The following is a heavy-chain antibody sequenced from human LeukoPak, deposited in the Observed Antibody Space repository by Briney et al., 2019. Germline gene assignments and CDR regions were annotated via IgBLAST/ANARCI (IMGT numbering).Heavy chain of an antibody. V-gene: IGHV3-69-1*01. CDR3: ARAQTMFWEFDGFDI. D-gene: IGHD3-10*02. Sequence: GGSLRLSCAPSGFSFSSYSMNWVRQAPGKGLEWVATMTRSGTIYYADSVKGRFTISRDNAKNSVYLQMNSLRDEDTALYSCARAQTMFWEFDGFDIWGRGTKVTVSS. CDR2: MTRSGTI. J-gene: IGHJ3*02. CDR1: GFSFSSYS.